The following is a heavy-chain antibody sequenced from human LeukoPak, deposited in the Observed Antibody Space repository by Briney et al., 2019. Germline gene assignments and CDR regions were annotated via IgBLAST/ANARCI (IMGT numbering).Heavy chain of an antibody. CDR2: IYYSGST. J-gene: IGHJ5*02. D-gene: IGHD2-15*01. CDR3: AREMVGERGWFDP. CDR1: GGSVSSGSYY. V-gene: IGHV4-61*01. Sequence: SETLSLTCTVSGGSVSSGSYYWSWIRQPPGKGLEWIGYIYYSGSTNYNPSLKSRVTISVDTSKNQFSLKLSSVTAADTAVYYCAREMVGERGWFDPWGQGTLVTVSS.